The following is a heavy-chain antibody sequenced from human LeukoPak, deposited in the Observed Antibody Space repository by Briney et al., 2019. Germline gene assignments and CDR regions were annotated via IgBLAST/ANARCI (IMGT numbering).Heavy chain of an antibody. J-gene: IGHJ6*02. Sequence: PGGSLRLSCAASGFTFDDYGMSWVRQAPGKGLEWVAVIWYDGSNKYYADSVKGRFTISRDNSKNTLYLQMNSLRAEDTAVYYCARRGRYTGDYYYYGMDVWGQGTTVTVSS. CDR2: IWYDGSNK. CDR3: ARRGRYTGDYYYYGMDV. D-gene: IGHD2-2*02. V-gene: IGHV3-33*08. CDR1: GFTFDDYG.